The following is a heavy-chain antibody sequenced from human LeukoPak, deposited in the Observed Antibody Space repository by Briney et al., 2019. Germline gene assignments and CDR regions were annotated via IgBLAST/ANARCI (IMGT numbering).Heavy chain of an antibody. CDR3: ARHGSGRSPLGP. Sequence: PSETLSLTCPVSGGSISSYYWSWIRQPPGKGLEWFGYIYATGSTNYNPPLQSRVTISVDTSKNQFSLNLRSVTAADTAVYYCARHGSGRSPLGPWGQGTLVTVSS. CDR2: IYATGST. V-gene: IGHV4-4*09. D-gene: IGHD3-10*01. J-gene: IGHJ5*02. CDR1: GGSISSYY.